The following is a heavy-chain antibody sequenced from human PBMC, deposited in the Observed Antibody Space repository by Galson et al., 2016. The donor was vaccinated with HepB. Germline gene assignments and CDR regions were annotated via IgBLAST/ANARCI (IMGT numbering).Heavy chain of an antibody. J-gene: IGHJ4*02. D-gene: IGHD3-3*01. CDR2: ISSDGSST. V-gene: IGHV3-74*03. CDR3: TRGPITIFGVVPKDFDF. CDR1: GFTFSSYW. Sequence: SLRLSCAASGFTFSSYWMNWVRQPPGMGPVWVSRISSDGSSTTYADSVKGRFTISRDNANDTLYLQMHSLTAEDTAVYYCTRGPITIFGVVPKDFDFWGQGTLVTVSS.